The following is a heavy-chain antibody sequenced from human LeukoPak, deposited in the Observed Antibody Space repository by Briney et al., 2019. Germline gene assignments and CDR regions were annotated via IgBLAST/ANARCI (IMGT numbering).Heavy chain of an antibody. CDR2: INHSGST. CDR3: ARDGGSSGYYTHFDY. J-gene: IGHJ4*02. V-gene: IGHV4-34*01. D-gene: IGHD3-22*01. CDR1: DGSFSGYY. Sequence: PSETLSLTCAVYDGSFSGYYWSWIRQPPGKGLEWIGEINHSGSTNYNPSLKSRVTISVDTSKNQFSLKLSSVTAADTAVYYCARDGGSSGYYTHFDYWGQGTLVTVSS.